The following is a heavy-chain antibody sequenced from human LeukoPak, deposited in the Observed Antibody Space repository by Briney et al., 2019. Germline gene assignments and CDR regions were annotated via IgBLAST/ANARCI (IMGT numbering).Heavy chain of an antibody. D-gene: IGHD3-22*01. Sequence: SETLSLTCAVYGGSFSGYYWGWIRQPPGKGLEWIGSIYYSGSTYYNPSLKSRVTISVDTSKNQFSLRLSSVTAADTAVYYCATYYYDSSGYYYAGGFDYWGQETLVTVSS. CDR3: ATYYYDSSGYYYAGGFDY. CDR2: IYYSGST. J-gene: IGHJ4*02. V-gene: IGHV4-34*01. CDR1: GGSFSGYY.